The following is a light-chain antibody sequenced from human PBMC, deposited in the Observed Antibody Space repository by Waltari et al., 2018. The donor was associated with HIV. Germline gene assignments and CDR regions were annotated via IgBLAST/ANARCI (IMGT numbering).Light chain of an antibody. CDR3: QVWDTSSDHPGVV. CDR1: NIGSKS. J-gene: IGLJ2*01. CDR2: EDS. V-gene: IGLV3-21*02. Sequence: SYVLTQPPSVSVAPGQTARITCGGHNIGSKSVHWYQQRPGQDPVLVIYEDSDRPSGIPERFSGSNSGNTATLTISRVEAGDEADYYCQVWDTSSDHPGVVFGGGTKLTVL.